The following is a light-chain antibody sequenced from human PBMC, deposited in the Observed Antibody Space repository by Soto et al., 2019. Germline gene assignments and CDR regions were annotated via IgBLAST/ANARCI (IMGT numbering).Light chain of an antibody. V-gene: IGLV4-69*01. CDR1: SGHSSYA. J-gene: IGLJ2*01. CDR3: QTWGTGIVV. Sequence: QSVLTQSPSASASLGASVKLTCTLSSGHSSYAIAWHQQQPEKGPRYLMKLNSDGSHSKGDGIPDRFSGSSSGAGRYLTISSLQSEDEADYYCQTWGTGIVVFGGGTKLTVL. CDR2: LNSDGSH.